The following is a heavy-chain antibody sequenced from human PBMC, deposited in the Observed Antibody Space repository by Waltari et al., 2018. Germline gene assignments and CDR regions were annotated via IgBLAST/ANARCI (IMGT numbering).Heavy chain of an antibody. J-gene: IGHJ4*02. D-gene: IGHD1-26*01. CDR1: RFTFSNFE. CDR2: MSSTGMTT. CDR3: ASFGGSYFFDH. V-gene: IGHV3-48*03. Sequence: EAQLVESGGGLVQSGGSLRLSCAGSRFTFSNFEMNWVRQAPGKGLEWISYMSSTGMTTYDADSVKGRFTISRDNAKNSLYLQMNSLRAEDTAVYYCASFGGSYFFDHWGQGTLVTVSS.